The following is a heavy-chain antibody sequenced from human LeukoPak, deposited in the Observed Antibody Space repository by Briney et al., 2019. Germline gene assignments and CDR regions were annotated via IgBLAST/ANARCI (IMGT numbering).Heavy chain of an antibody. CDR2: LSGTTGSK. D-gene: IGHD5-24*01. Sequence: GGSLTLSCAASGFTFSNYAMSWVRQAPGKGLEWVSGLSGTTGSKYYADSVKGRFTISRDNSENMLYLQMNSLGADVTALYYCAKGREMATITDFDYWGQGTLVTVSS. V-gene: IGHV3-23*01. CDR1: GFTFSNYA. J-gene: IGHJ4*02. CDR3: AKGREMATITDFDY.